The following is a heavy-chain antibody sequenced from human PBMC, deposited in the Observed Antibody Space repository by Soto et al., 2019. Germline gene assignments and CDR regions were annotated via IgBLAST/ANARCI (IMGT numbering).Heavy chain of an antibody. D-gene: IGHD3-10*01. CDR3: ARDWSGYRLWFGGHFDY. Sequence: GGSLRLSCAASGFTFSSYGMHWVRQAPGKGLEWVAVIWYDGSNKYYADSVKGRFTISRDNSKNTLYLQMNSLRAEDTAVYYCARDWSGYRLWFGGHFDYWGQGTLVTVSS. CDR1: GFTFSSYG. V-gene: IGHV3-33*01. J-gene: IGHJ4*02. CDR2: IWYDGSNK.